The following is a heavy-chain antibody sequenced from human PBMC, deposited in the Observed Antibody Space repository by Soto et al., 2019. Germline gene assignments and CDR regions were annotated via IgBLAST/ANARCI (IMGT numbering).Heavy chain of an antibody. CDR2: IKSNTDGGTT. Sequence: EVQLVESGGGLVKPGGSLRLSCAASGFTFSNAWMSWVRQAPGKGLEWVGHIKSNTDGGTTDYAAPVKGRFTISRDDSDSTLYLQINSLKTEDTAVYYCTTQKPAAFHYCGMDVWGQGTTVTVSS. J-gene: IGHJ6*02. V-gene: IGHV3-15*01. CDR3: TTQKPAAFHYCGMDV. D-gene: IGHD2-2*01. CDR1: GFTFSNAW.